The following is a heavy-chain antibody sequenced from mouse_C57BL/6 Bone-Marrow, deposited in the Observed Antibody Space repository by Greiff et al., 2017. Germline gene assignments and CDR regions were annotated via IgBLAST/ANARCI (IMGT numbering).Heavy chain of an antibody. Sequence: EVMLVESGGGLVQSGRSLRLTCATSGFTFSAFYMEWVRQAPGKGLEWIAASRNKANDYTTEYSASVKGRFIISRDTSQSILYLQMNALRAEDTAIYYCASDALRLPCAYWGQGTLVTVSA. D-gene: IGHD2-4*01. CDR1: GFTFSAFY. J-gene: IGHJ3*01. CDR2: SRNKANDYTT. V-gene: IGHV7-1*01. CDR3: ASDALRLPCAY.